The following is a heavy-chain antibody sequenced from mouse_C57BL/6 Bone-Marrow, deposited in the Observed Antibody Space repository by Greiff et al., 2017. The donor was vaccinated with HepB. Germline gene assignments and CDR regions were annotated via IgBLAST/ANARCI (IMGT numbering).Heavy chain of an antibody. Sequence: QVQLQQSGAELAKPGASVKLSCKASGYTFTSYWMHWVKQRPGQGLEWIGYINPSSGYTKYNQKFKDKATLTADKSSSTAYMQLSSQTYEDSAVYYCACSYGSSYNDFDYWGQGTTLTVSS. V-gene: IGHV1-7*01. D-gene: IGHD1-1*01. CDR1: GYTFTSYW. CDR3: ACSYGSSYNDFDY. CDR2: INPSSGYT. J-gene: IGHJ2*01.